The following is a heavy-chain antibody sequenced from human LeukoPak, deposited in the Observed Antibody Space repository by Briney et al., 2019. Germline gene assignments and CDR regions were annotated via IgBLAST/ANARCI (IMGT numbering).Heavy chain of an antibody. CDR2: ISSSSSTI. D-gene: IGHD1/OR15-1a*01. Sequence: GGSLRLSCAASGFTFSSYGLNWVRQAPGKGLEWVSSISSSSSTIYYVDSVKGRFTISRDNAKNSLYLQMGSLRDEGTAVYYCARGWNSWYFDYWGQGTLVTVSS. V-gene: IGHV3-48*02. J-gene: IGHJ4*02. CDR1: GFTFSSYG. CDR3: ARGWNSWYFDY.